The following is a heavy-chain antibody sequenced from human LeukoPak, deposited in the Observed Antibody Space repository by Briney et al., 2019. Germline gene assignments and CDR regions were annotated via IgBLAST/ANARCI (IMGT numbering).Heavy chain of an antibody. V-gene: IGHV3-30-3*01. J-gene: IGHJ4*02. CDR1: GFTFSSYV. Sequence: PGGSLRLSCAASGFTFSSYVMHWVRQAPGKGLEWVAVISYDGSNKYYADSVKGRFTISRDNSKNTLYLQMNSLRAEDTAVYYCAKDKVLTQYYFDYWGQGTLVTVSS. CDR3: AKDKVLTQYYFDY. D-gene: IGHD2-8*02. CDR2: ISYDGSNK.